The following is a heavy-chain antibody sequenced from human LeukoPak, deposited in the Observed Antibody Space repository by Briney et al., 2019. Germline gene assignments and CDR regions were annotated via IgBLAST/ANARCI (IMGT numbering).Heavy chain of an antibody. CDR1: GYTFTSYG. D-gene: IGHD3-22*01. Sequence: ASVNVSCKASGYTFTSYGISGVGQAPGQGLDGMGWISAYNGNTNYAQKLQGRVTMTTDTSTSTAYMELRSLRSDDTAVYYCARVSYYYDSSGLETWGQGTLVTVSS. J-gene: IGHJ5*02. CDR3: ARVSYYYDSSGLET. CDR2: ISAYNGNT. V-gene: IGHV1-18*01.